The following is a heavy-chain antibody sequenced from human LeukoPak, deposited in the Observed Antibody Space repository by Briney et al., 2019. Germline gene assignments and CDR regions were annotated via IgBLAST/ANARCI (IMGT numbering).Heavy chain of an antibody. CDR2: IYPGDSDT. J-gene: IGHJ3*02. Sequence: GESLKISCKGSGYSFTSYWIGWVRQMPGKGLEWMGIIYPGDSDTRYSPSFQGQVTISADKSISTAYLQWSSLKASDTAMYYCASAAAAYWDAFDIWAKGQWSPSLQ. CDR1: GYSFTSYW. CDR3: ASAAAAYWDAFDI. D-gene: IGHD6-13*01. V-gene: IGHV5-51*01.